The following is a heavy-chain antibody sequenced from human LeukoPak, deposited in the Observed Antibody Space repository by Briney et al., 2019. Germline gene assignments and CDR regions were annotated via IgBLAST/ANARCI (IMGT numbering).Heavy chain of an antibody. CDR1: GGSISSGGYY. CDR2: IYYSGST. Sequence: SQTLSLTCTVSGGSISSGGYYWSWIRQHPGKGLEWIGYIYYSGSTNYNPSLKSRVTISVDKSKNQFSLKLSSVTAADTAVYYCARARNYYDSSGYYFSDAFDTWGQGTMVTVSS. CDR3: ARARNYYDSSGYYFSDAFDT. V-gene: IGHV4-31*03. J-gene: IGHJ3*02. D-gene: IGHD3-22*01.